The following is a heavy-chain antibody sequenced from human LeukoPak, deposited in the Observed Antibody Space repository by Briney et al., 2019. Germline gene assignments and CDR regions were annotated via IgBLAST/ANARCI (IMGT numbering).Heavy chain of an antibody. V-gene: IGHV1-18*04. CDR1: GYPFISYG. CDR3: ARVFYFYDTSGPQYSFDY. D-gene: IGHD3-22*01. Sequence: ASVKVSCKTSGYPFISYGLSGVRQAPGQGLEWMGWISAYNGDTNYAQRLQGRVTMTTDTSTTTAYMELRSLRSDDTAVYYCARVFYFYDTSGPQYSFDYWGQGTLVTVSS. CDR2: ISAYNGDT. J-gene: IGHJ4*02.